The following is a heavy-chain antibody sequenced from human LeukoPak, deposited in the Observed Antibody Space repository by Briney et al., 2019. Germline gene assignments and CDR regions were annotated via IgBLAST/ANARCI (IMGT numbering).Heavy chain of an antibody. V-gene: IGHV4-39*01. D-gene: IGHD3-3*01. CDR2: IYYSGST. Sequence: PSETLSLTCTVSGGSISSSSYDWGWIRQPPGKGLEWIGSIYYSGSTYYNPSLKSRITISVDTSKNQFSLKLSSVTAADTAVYYCARHGLYGWSGYYFDYWGQGTLVTVSS. CDR1: GGSISSSSYD. J-gene: IGHJ4*02. CDR3: ARHGLYGWSGYYFDY.